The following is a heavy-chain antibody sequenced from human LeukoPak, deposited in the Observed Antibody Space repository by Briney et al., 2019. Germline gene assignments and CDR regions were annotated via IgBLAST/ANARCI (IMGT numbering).Heavy chain of an antibody. CDR2: ISSSSSTI. J-gene: IGHJ6*02. D-gene: IGHD4-23*01. CDR3: AKDVLRWINRNGMDV. CDR1: GFTFSSYS. V-gene: IGHV3-48*04. Sequence: PGGSLRLSCAASGFTFSSYSMNWVRQAPGKGLEWVSYISSSSSTIYYADSVKGRFTISRDNAKNSLYLQMNSLRAEDTAVYYCAKDVLRWINRNGMDVWGQGTTVTVSS.